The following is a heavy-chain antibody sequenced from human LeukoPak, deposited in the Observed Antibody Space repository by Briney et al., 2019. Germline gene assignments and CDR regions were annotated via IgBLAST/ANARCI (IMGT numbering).Heavy chain of an antibody. V-gene: IGHV1-69*13. CDR3: ARQGVPAAFDY. J-gene: IGHJ4*02. Sequence: GASVKVSCKAPGYTFTSYGISWVLQAPGQGLEWMGGIIPIFGTANYAQKFQGRVTITADESTSTAYMELSSLRSEDTAVYYCARQGVPAAFDYWGQGTLVTVSS. D-gene: IGHD2-2*01. CDR1: GYTFTSYG. CDR2: IIPIFGTA.